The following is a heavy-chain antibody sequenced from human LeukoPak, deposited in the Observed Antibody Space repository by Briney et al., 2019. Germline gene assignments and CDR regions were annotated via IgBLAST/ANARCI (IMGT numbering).Heavy chain of an antibody. D-gene: IGHD5-18*01. V-gene: IGHV4-30-4*08. J-gene: IGHJ4*02. CDR1: GGSISSSSYY. CDR3: ARVEYSYGYPTKN. Sequence: SETLSLTCTVSGGSISSSSYYWGWIRQPPGKGLEWIGYICYSGSTYYNPSLKSRVTISVDTSKNQFSLKLSSVTAADTAVYYCARVEYSYGYPTKNWGQGTLVTVSS. CDR2: ICYSGST.